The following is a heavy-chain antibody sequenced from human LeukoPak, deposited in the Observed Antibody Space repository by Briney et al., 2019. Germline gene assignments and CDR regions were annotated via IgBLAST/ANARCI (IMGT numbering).Heavy chain of an antibody. D-gene: IGHD1-26*01. J-gene: IGHJ4*02. V-gene: IGHV3-30*18. CDR2: ISYDGSNT. CDR3: AKDLGNIMGAPDY. CDR1: GFTFSSYG. Sequence: GGSLRLSCAAPGFTFSSYGMHWVRQAPGKGLEWVAVISYDGSNTFYAVSVKGGFTISRDNSKNTLYLQMNRLRDEDTAVYYCAKDLGNIMGAPDYWGQGTLVTVSS.